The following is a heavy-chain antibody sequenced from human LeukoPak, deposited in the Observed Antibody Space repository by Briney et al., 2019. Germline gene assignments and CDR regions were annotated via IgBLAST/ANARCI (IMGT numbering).Heavy chain of an antibody. CDR2: ISAYNGNT. D-gene: IGHD3-22*01. J-gene: IGHJ4*02. CDR3: ARASAEYYDSSGYSQYYFDY. CDR1: GYTFTSYG. Sequence: GTSVKVSCKASGYTFTSYGISWVRQAPGQGLEWMGWISAYNGNTNYAQKLQGRVTMTTDTSTSTAYMELRSLRSDDTAVYYCARASAEYYDSSGYSQYYFDYWGQGTLVTVSS. V-gene: IGHV1-18*01.